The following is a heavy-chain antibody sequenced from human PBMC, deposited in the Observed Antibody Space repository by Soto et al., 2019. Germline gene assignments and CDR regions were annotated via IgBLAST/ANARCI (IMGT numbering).Heavy chain of an antibody. V-gene: IGHV1-8*01. CDR1: GYTFTSYD. CDR3: ARVFLISWFGKNWFDP. J-gene: IGHJ5*02. CDR2: MNPNSGNT. D-gene: IGHD3-10*01. Sequence: QVQLVQSGAEVKKPGASVKVSCKASGYTFTSYDINWVRQATGQGLEWMGWMNPNSGNTGYAQKFQGRVTMTRNTSISTAYMELSSLRSEDTAVYYCARVFLISWFGKNWFDPWGQGTLVTVSS.